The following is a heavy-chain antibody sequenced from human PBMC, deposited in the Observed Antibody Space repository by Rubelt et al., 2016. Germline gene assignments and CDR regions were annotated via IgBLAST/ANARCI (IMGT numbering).Heavy chain of an antibody. CDR1: GFTFSSYA. D-gene: IGHD3-22*01. CDR2: IKQDGSEK. CDR3: ARHSSGYYYCPDY. J-gene: IGHJ4*02. V-gene: IGHV3-7*03. Sequence: VQLVESGGGVVQPGRSLRLSCAASGFTFSSYAMHWVRQAPGKGLEWVANIKQDGSEKYYVDSVKGRFTISMYNAKNTLYLQMNSLRAEDTAVYYCARHSSGYYYCPDYWGQGTLVTVSS.